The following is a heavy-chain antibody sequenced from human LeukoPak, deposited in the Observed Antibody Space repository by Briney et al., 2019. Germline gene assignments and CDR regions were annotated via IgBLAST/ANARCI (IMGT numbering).Heavy chain of an antibody. J-gene: IGHJ3*02. D-gene: IGHD4-17*01. V-gene: IGHV4-34*01. CDR1: GGSFSAYY. CDR3: ARRPRYYGDPKDAVDI. CDR2: IYYSGST. Sequence: KPSETLSLTCAVYGGSFSAYYWSWIRQPPGKGLEWIGTIYYSGSTYYNPSLKSPVTISVDTSKNQFSLKLTSVTAADTAVYYCARRPRYYGDPKDAVDIWGQGTMVTVSS.